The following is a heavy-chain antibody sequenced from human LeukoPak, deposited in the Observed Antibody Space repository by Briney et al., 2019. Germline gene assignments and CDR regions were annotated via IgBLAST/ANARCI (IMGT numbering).Heavy chain of an antibody. J-gene: IGHJ4*02. V-gene: IGHV4-59*01. CDR1: GGSISSYY. CDR3: ASGPPSPDY. CDR2: IYYSGST. Sequence: PSETLSLTCTVSGGSISSYYWSWIRQPPGKGLEWIGYIYYSGSTNYNPSLKSRVTISVDTSKNQFSLKLSSVTAADTAVYYCASGPPSPDYWGQGTLVTVSS.